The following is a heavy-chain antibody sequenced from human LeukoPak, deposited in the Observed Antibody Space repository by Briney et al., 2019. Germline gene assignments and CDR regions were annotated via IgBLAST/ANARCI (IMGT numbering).Heavy chain of an antibody. CDR1: GFTFSSYG. V-gene: IGHV3-30*02. CDR3: AKDPPEGQLLYGVGFDY. J-gene: IGHJ4*02. Sequence: GGSLRLSCAASGFTFSSYGMHWVRQAPGKGLEWVAFIRYDGSNKYYADSVKGRFTISRDNSKNTLYLQMNSLRAEDTAVYYCAKDPPEGQLLYGVGFDYWGQGTLVTVSS. D-gene: IGHD2-2*02. CDR2: IRYDGSNK.